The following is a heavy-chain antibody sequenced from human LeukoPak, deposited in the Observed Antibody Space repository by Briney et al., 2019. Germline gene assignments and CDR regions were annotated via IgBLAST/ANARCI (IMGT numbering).Heavy chain of an antibody. Sequence: GGSLTLSCAASGFTFSYHWMTWVRQAPGKGLEWVANIKNDGAVKNYVDSVKGRFTISRDNAKNSLYLQMNSLRAEDTALYYCATVDIVATGYWGQGTLVTVSS. CDR3: ATVDIVATGY. V-gene: IGHV3-7*03. J-gene: IGHJ4*02. D-gene: IGHD5-12*01. CDR1: GFTFSYHW. CDR2: IKNDGAVK.